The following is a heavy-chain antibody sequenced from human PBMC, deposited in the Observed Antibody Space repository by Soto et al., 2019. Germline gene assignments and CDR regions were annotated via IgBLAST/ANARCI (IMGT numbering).Heavy chain of an antibody. Sequence: EVKLVESGGGLVKPGGSLRLSCAASGFTFSTYSLSWVRQAPGKGLAWISSIFSSGSYMEYADSVKGRFTISRDNAKNSLYLQMNSLRAEDTAVYYCARHDYGMDVWGQGTTVTVAS. CDR3: ARHDYGMDV. V-gene: IGHV3-21*02. CDR2: IFSSGSYM. J-gene: IGHJ6*02. CDR1: GFTFSTYS.